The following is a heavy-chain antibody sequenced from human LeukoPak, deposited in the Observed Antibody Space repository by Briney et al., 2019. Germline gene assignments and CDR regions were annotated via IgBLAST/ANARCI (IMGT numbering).Heavy chain of an antibody. D-gene: IGHD6-13*01. V-gene: IGHV4-59*08. CDR3: ARHTAAGTNDAFDI. CDR2: IYHTGNT. J-gene: IGHJ3*02. CDR1: GGSISSYY. Sequence: PSETLSLTCTVSGGSISSYYWSWSRQSPGKGLEWIGYIYHTGNTKYNPSLNSRVSISVDTSKNQFSLKLSSVTAADTAVYYCARHTAAGTNDAFDIWGQGTMVTVSS.